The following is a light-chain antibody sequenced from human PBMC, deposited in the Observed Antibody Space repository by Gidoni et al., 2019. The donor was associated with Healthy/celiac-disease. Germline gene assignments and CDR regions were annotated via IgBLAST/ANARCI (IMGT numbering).Light chain of an antibody. CDR1: QSISSY. V-gene: IGKV1-39*01. CDR3: QQSYSTTWT. J-gene: IGKJ1*01. Sequence: DIQMTQSPSSLSASVGDRVTITCRASQSISSYLHWYQQKPGKAPKLLIYAASRLPSGVPSRFSGSGSGTDFTLTISSLQPEDFATYYCQQSYSTTWTFGQXTKVEIK. CDR2: AAS.